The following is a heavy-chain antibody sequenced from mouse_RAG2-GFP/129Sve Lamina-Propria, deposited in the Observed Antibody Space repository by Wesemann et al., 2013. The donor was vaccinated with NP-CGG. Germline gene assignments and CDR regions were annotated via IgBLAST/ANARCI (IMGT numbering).Heavy chain of an antibody. Sequence: VQLQQSGTVLARPGASVKMSCKTSGYTFTSYWMHWVKQRPGQGLEWIGYINPSSGYTKYNQKFKDKATLTADKSSSTAYMQLSSLTYEDSAVYYCARSWDCFDYWGQGTTLTVSS. CDR1: GYTFTSYW. J-gene: IGHJ2*01. CDR3: ARSWDCFDY. V-gene: IGHV1-7*01. D-gene: IGHD4-1*01. CDR2: INPSSGYT.